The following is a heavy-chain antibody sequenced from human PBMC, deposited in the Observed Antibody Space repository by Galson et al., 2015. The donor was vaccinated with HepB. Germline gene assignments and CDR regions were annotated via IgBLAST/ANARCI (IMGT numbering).Heavy chain of an antibody. CDR3: QVVVAATRGYYYYMDV. Sequence: SVKVSCKASGYTFTSYDINWVRQATGQGLEWMGWMSPNSGNTGYAQKFQGRVTMTRNTSISTAYMELSSLRSEDTAVYYCQVVVAATRGYYYYMDVWGKGTTVTVSS. CDR1: GYTFTSYD. D-gene: IGHD2-15*01. J-gene: IGHJ6*03. CDR2: MSPNSGNT. V-gene: IGHV1-8*01.